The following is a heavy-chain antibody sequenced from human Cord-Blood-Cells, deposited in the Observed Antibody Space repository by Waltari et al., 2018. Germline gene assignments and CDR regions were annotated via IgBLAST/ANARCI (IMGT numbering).Heavy chain of an antibody. CDR1: GFHFSSYA. CDR3: ARGGMTTNDSSFDY. CDR2: ISYDGSNK. V-gene: IGHV3-30*04. Sequence: QVQLVESGGGVVQPGRSLRLSCAASGFHFSSYAMHWVRQAPGKGREWVAVISYDGSNKYYADSVKGRFTISRDNSKNTLYLQMNSLRAEDTAVYYCARGGMTTNDSSFDYWGQGTLVTVSS. J-gene: IGHJ4*02. D-gene: IGHD2-8*01.